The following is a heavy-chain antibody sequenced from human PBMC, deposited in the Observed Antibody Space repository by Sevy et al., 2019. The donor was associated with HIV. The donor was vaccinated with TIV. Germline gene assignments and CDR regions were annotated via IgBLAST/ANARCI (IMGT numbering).Heavy chain of an antibody. J-gene: IGHJ4*02. D-gene: IGHD3-22*01. CDR3: ATTKDYYDSSGCPLDY. CDR1: GYTLTEFS. Sequence: ASVKVSCKVSGYTLTEFSMHWVRQAPGKGLEWMGSFDPEDGKTVYAQKFQGRVTMTEDTSTDTAYMERSSLRSEDTAVYYCATTKDYYDSSGCPLDYWGQGTLVTVSS. CDR2: FDPEDGKT. V-gene: IGHV1-24*01.